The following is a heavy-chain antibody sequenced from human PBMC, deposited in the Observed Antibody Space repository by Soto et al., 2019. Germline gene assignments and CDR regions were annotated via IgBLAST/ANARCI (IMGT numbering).Heavy chain of an antibody. V-gene: IGHV1-46*01. CDR2: IDPSGGST. Sequence: QVQLVQSGAEVKKPGASVKVSCKASGYTFTSYYMHWVRQAPGQGLEWMGIIDPSGGSTSYAQKFQGRVTMTRDTSTSTVYMELSSLRSEDTAVYYCARSSSSNCLDYWGQGTLVTVSS. CDR3: ARSSSSNCLDY. D-gene: IGHD6-6*01. CDR1: GYTFTSYY. J-gene: IGHJ4*02.